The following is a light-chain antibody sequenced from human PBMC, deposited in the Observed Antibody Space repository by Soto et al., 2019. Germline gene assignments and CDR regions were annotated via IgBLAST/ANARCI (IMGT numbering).Light chain of an antibody. CDR3: QQYNTWPPIT. CDR1: QTISSW. CDR2: HAS. Sequence: IQVTRSRFTLSGSLIVRETITCRASQTISSWLAWYQQKPGKAPKLLIYHASTLESGVPSRFSGSGSGTEFTLTISSLQSEDFAVYYCQQYNTWPPITFGQGTRLEIK. V-gene: IGKV1-5*01. J-gene: IGKJ5*01.